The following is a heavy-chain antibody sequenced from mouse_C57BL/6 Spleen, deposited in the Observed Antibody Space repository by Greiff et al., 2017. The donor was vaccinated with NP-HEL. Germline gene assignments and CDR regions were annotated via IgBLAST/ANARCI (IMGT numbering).Heavy chain of an antibody. V-gene: IGHV3-6*01. CDR1: GYSITSGYY. CDR3: ASLITTVAPFAY. CDR2: ISYDGSN. D-gene: IGHD1-1*01. Sequence: EVQLVESGPGLVKPSQSLSLTCSVTGYSITSGYYWNWIRQFPGNKLEWMGYISYDGSNNYNPSLKNRISITRDTSKNQFFLKLNSVTTEDTATYYCASLITTVAPFAYWGQGTLVTVSA. J-gene: IGHJ3*01.